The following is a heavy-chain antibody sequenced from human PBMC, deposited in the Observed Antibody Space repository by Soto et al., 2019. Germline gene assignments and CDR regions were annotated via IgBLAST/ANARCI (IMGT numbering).Heavy chain of an antibody. CDR1: GGSFSIYT. Sequence: QVQLVQSGSEVKKPGSSVRVSCKTSGGSFSIYTFSWVRQAPGQGLEWMGRVLPFLDLTSYSQKFQGRVTITADKSEATADLDLNKLTSEDTAFYYCATDRANSNWPNFDAWGQGTLVPVSS. V-gene: IGHV1-69*02. D-gene: IGHD1-1*01. J-gene: IGHJ4*02. CDR2: VLPFLDLT. CDR3: ATDRANSNWPNFDA.